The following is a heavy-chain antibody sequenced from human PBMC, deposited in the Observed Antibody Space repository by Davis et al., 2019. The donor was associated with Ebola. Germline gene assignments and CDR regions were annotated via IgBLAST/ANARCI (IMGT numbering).Heavy chain of an antibody. V-gene: IGHV3-7*03. Sequence: AGSLTLSCAASGFTFSSYWMSWVRQAPGKGLEWVANIKQDGNEKYYVDSVKGRFTISRDNAKNSLYLQMNSLGAEDTAVYYCTSEVGAIDYWGQGTLVTVSS. CDR1: GFTFSSYW. D-gene: IGHD1-26*01. CDR2: IKQDGNEK. CDR3: TSEVGAIDY. J-gene: IGHJ4*02.